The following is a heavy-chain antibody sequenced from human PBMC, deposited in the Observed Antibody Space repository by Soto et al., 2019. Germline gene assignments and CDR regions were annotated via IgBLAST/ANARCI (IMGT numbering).Heavy chain of an antibody. V-gene: IGHV3-23*01. CDR3: AKLGGSGTYFHFDY. J-gene: IGHJ4*02. CDR2: ISGSGGRT. CDR1: GFPFINFA. Sequence: QPGGSLRLSCEASGFPFINFAMNWVRQSPGKGLEWVSSISGSGGRTWYADSVRGRFTISRDNSQNTLYLQMNSLRGEDTAVYYCAKLGGSGTYFHFDYWGQGALVTVSS. D-gene: IGHD3-10*01.